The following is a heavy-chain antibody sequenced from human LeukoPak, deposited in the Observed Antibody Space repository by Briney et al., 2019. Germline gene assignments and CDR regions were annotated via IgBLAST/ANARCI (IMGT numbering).Heavy chain of an antibody. V-gene: IGHV4-39*01. CDR3: ARQTYMGDFDY. J-gene: IGHJ4*02. Sequence: PSETLSLTCTVSGGSISSSSYYWGWIRQPPGKGLEWIGSIYYSGSTYYNPSLKGRVTISVDTSKNQFSLKLSSVTAADTAVYYCARQTYMGDFDYWGQGTLVTVSS. CDR1: GGSISSSSYY. D-gene: IGHD3-16*01. CDR2: IYYSGST.